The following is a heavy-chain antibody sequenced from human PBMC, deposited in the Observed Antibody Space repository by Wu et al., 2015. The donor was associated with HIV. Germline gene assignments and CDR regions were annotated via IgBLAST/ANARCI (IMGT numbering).Heavy chain of an antibody. Sequence: QVQLVQSGAEVKKPGSSVKVSCKASGGTFSSYAISWVRQAPGQGLEWMGRIIPIFGTANYAQKFQGRVTITADESTSTAYMELSSLRSEDTAVYYCARDPRGGITSGSGSYRSPALGYGMDVVGPRDHGHRLL. D-gene: IGHD3-10*01. CDR3: ARDPRGGITSGSGSYRSPALGYGMDV. V-gene: IGHV1-69*13. CDR2: IIPIFGTA. CDR1: GGTFSSYA. J-gene: IGHJ6*02.